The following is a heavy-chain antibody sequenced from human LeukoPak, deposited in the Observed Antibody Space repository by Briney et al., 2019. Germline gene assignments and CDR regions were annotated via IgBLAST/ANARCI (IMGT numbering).Heavy chain of an antibody. V-gene: IGHV1-69*04. Sequence: SVKVSCKASGGTFSSYAISWVRQAPGQGLEWRGRIIPILGIANYAQKFQGRVTITADKSTGTAYMELSSLRSEDTAVYSCARDGGGSSYGPPVSYFDYWGQGPLVTVSS. CDR2: IIPILGIA. J-gene: IGHJ4*02. CDR3: ARDGGGSSYGPPVSYFDY. D-gene: IGHD5-18*01. CDR1: GGTFSSYA.